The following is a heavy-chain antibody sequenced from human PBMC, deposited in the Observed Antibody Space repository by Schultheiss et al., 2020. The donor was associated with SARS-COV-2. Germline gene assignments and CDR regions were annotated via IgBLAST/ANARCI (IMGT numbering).Heavy chain of an antibody. V-gene: IGHV4-4*02. CDR1: GGSISSSNW. D-gene: IGHD6-13*01. CDR2: IYHSGST. Sequence: SETLSLTCAVSGGSISSSNWWSWVRQPPGKGLEWIGEIYHSGSTNYNPSLKSRVTISVDKSKNQFSLKLSSVTAADTAVYYCARDLRIAADDYYGMDVWGQGTTVTVSS. J-gene: IGHJ6*02. CDR3: ARDLRIAADDYYGMDV.